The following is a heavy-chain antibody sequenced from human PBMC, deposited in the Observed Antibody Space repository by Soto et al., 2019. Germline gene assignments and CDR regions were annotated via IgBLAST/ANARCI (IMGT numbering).Heavy chain of an antibody. V-gene: IGHV1-69*04. D-gene: IGHD3-10*01. Sequence: ASVKVSCKASGGTFSSYTISWVRQAPGQGLEWMGRIIPILGIANYAQKFQGRVTITADKSTSTAYMELSSLRSEDTAVYYCARDRELSPYCMDVWGKGTTVTVSS. CDR3: ARDRELSPYCMDV. CDR1: GGTFSSYT. CDR2: IIPILGIA. J-gene: IGHJ6*03.